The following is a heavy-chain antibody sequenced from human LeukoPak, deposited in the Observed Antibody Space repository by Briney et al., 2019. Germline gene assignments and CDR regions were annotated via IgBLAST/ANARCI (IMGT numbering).Heavy chain of an antibody. J-gene: IGHJ4*02. CDR1: GGSISSGGYY. V-gene: IGHV4-31*03. CDR2: IYYSGST. Sequence: SETLSLTCTVPGGSISSGGYYWSWIRQHPGKGLEWIGYIYYSGSTYYNPSLKSRVTISVDTSKNQFSLKLSSVTAADTAVYYCARSARFGELLFYYFDYWGQGTLVTVSS. CDR3: ARSARFGELLFYYFDY. D-gene: IGHD3-10*01.